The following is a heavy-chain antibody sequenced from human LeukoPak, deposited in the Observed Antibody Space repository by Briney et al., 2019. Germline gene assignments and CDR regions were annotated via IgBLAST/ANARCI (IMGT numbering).Heavy chain of an antibody. CDR1: GYTFTNYG. CDR2: ISAYNGNT. Sequence: VASVKVSCKASGYTFTNYGITWVRQAPSQGVEGMGWISAYNGNTNYAQKLQGRVTMTTDTHTSTAYMELRSLRSDDTAVYYCARGPRYSPDYWGQGTLVTVSS. J-gene: IGHJ4*02. D-gene: IGHD1-1*01. CDR3: ARGPRYSPDY. V-gene: IGHV1-18*01.